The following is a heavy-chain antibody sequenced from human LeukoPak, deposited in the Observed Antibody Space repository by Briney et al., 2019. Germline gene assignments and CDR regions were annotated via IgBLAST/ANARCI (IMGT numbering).Heavy chain of an antibody. CDR3: ARDSPGSSRVYHYYGLVV. V-gene: IGHV3-7*05. Sequence: PGGSLRLSCAASRFAFSTYWMSWVRQAPGKGLEWVANIKEDGSEKYYVDSVKGRFTIYRDNAKNSLYLQMNRLRAEDTAVYYCARDSPGSSRVYHYYGLVVWGQGTTVTVSS. CDR2: IKEDGSEK. D-gene: IGHD6-6*01. CDR1: RFAFSTYW. J-gene: IGHJ6*02.